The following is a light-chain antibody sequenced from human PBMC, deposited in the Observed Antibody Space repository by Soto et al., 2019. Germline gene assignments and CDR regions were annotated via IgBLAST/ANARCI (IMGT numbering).Light chain of an antibody. V-gene: IGLV2-23*02. CDR2: EVK. CDR3: CSYVRGSTWV. J-gene: IGLJ3*02. CDR1: SSDVGSYNF. Sequence: QSALTQPASLSGSPGQSITISCTGTSSDVGSYNFVSWYQQYPGKVPKLMIYEVKKRPSGVSNRFSGSKSGNTASLTISGLQAEDEADYYCCSYVRGSTWVFGGGTKLTVL.